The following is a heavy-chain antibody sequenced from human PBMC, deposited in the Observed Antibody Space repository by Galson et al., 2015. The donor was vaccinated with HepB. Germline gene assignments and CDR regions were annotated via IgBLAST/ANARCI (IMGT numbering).Heavy chain of an antibody. CDR1: GFSFSTNT. J-gene: IGHJ6*02. Sequence: SLRLSCAPSGFSFSTNTMSWVRQAPGKGLEWVSSISSTSSHIFYSDSVKGRFTISRDNARNSLHLQMNSLRADDTAVYYCARRIAVAGSQYHGMDVWGQGTTVIVSS. D-gene: IGHD6-19*01. CDR3: ARRIAVAGSQYHGMDV. CDR2: ISSTSSHI. V-gene: IGHV3-21*01.